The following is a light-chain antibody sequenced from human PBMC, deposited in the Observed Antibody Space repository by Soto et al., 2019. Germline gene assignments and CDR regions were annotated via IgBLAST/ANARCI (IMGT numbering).Light chain of an antibody. CDR2: DAS. V-gene: IGKV1-5*01. J-gene: IGKJ1*01. Sequence: DIQLTQSPSTLSASVGDSVTITCLASQSVSSWLAWYQQKPGRAPRLLIYDASKLEAGVPSRFSGSGSGTEFTLTISSLQPDDFATYYCQHYNSYSEAFGQGTKVDIK. CDR3: QHYNSYSEA. CDR1: QSVSSW.